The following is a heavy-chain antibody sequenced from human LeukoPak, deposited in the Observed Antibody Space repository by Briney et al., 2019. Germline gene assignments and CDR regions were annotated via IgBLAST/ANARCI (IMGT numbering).Heavy chain of an antibody. J-gene: IGHJ5*02. CDR1: GFTFSNAW. V-gene: IGHV3-15*01. CDR3: VRDGGVDRLGVAVTDGFDP. D-gene: IGHD6-19*01. CDR2: IKSKTDGGTT. Sequence: GGSLRLSCAASGFTFSNAWMSWVRQAPGKGLEWVGRIKSKTDGGTTDYAAPVKGRFTISRDDSKNTLYLQMNSLKTEDTAVYYCVRDGGVDRLGVAVTDGFDPWGQGTLVSVSS.